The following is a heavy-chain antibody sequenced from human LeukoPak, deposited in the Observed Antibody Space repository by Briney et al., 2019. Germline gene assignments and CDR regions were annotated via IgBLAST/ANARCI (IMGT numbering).Heavy chain of an antibody. CDR3: ARDLRYSYGLGYYYYYGMDV. CDR2: IYYNGST. D-gene: IGHD5-18*01. V-gene: IGHV4-59*01. J-gene: IGHJ6*02. Sequence: PSETLSLTCTVSGGSISSYYWSWIRQPPGKGLEWIGYIYYNGSTNYNPSLKSRVTISVDTSKNQFSLKLSSVTAADTAVYYCARDLRYSYGLGYYYYYGMDVWGQGTTVTVSS. CDR1: GGSISSYY.